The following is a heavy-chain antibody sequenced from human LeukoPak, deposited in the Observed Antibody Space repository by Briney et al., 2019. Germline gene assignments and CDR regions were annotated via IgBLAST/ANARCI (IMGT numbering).Heavy chain of an antibody. D-gene: IGHD3-3*01. V-gene: IGHV4-34*01. J-gene: IGHJ4*02. CDR1: GGSFSGYY. CDR3: ARGGYVLRFLSFDY. Sequence: SETLSLTCAVYGGSFSGYYWSWIRQPPGKGLEWIGEIDHSGSTNYNPSLKSRVTISVDTSKNQFSLKLSSVTAADTAVYYCARGGYVLRFLSFDYWGQGTLVTVSS. CDR2: IDHSGST.